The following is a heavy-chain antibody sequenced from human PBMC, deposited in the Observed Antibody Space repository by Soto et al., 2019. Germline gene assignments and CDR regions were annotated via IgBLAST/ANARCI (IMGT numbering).Heavy chain of an antibody. CDR2: ISAYNGNT. D-gene: IGHD2-21*01. CDR3: ARDSISSPRRANYGMDV. J-gene: IGHJ6*02. Sequence: ASVKVSCKASGYTFTSYGISWVRQAPGQGLEWMGWISAYNGNTNYAQKLQGRVTMTTDTSTSTAYMELRSLRSDDTAVYYCARDSISSPRRANYGMDVWGQGTTVTVSS. CDR1: GYTFTSYG. V-gene: IGHV1-18*04.